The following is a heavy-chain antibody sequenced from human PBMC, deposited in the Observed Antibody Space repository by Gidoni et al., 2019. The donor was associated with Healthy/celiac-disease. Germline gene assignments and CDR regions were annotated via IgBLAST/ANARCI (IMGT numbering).Heavy chain of an antibody. CDR1: GFTFSSSG. D-gene: IGHD3-3*01. CDR2: IKQDGSEK. J-gene: IGHJ4*02. V-gene: IGHV3-7*03. CDR3: ARTGFGGDYDFWSGPDY. Sequence: EVQLVESGGGLVQPGGSLRPSCAASGFTFSSSGMSWVRPAPGKGRGWVANIKQDGSEKYYVDSVKGRFTISRDNAKNSLYLQMNSLRAEDTAVYYCARTGFGGDYDFWSGPDYWGQGTLVTVSS.